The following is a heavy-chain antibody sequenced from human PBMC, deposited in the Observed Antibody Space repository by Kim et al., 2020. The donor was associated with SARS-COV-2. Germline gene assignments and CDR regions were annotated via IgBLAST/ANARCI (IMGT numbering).Heavy chain of an antibody. D-gene: IGHD3-22*01. CDR3: ARGYYYDSSGYYLYTYYFDY. J-gene: IGHJ4*02. CDR1: GYTFTSYA. Sequence: ASVKVSCKASGYTFTSYAMHWVRQAPGQRLEWMGWINAGNGNTKYSQKFQGRVTITRDTSASTAYMELSSLRSEDTAVYYCARGYYYDSSGYYLYTYYFDYWGQGTLVTVSS. V-gene: IGHV1-3*01. CDR2: INAGNGNT.